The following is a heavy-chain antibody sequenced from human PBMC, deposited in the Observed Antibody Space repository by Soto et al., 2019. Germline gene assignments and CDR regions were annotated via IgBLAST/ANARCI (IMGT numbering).Heavy chain of an antibody. J-gene: IGHJ4*02. CDR1: GYTFSPYG. D-gene: IGHD5-12*01. CDR3: AIESRGYEDY. CDR2: TSGNNDKK. V-gene: IGHV1-18*01. Sequence: QVQLVQSGAEVTKPGASVKVSCKASGYTFSPYGISWVRQDPGQGLEWMGWTSGNNDKKNYSQKFKGRVTMTTDTSTNTAYLELRSLSTDDTALYYCAIESRGYEDYWGQGTLVIVSS.